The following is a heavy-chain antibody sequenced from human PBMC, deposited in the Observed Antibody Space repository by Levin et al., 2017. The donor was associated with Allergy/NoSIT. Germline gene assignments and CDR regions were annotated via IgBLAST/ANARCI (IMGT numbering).Heavy chain of an antibody. V-gene: IGHV1-8*01. CDR1: GYTFTSYD. J-gene: IGHJ4*02. Sequence: GESLKISCKASGYTFTSYDINWVRQATGQGLEWMGWMNPNSGNTGYAQKFQGRVTMTRNTSISTGYMELSSLRSEDTAVYYWARGGTFGYGDYGLFDYWGQGTLVTVSS. CDR3: ARGGTFGYGDYGLFDY. CDR2: MNPNSGNT. D-gene: IGHD4-17*01.